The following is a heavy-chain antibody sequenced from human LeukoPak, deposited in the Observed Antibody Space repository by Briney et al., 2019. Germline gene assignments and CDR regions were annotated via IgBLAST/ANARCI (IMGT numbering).Heavy chain of an antibody. CDR3: ERGRPSRFDP. Sequence: GGSLRLSCAASGFTVSNNYMSWVRQAPGKGLEWVSIFYSGGTTYYADSVMGRFTISRDISKNTLNLQMNSLRAEDTGVYYCERGRPSRFDPRGQGTLVTVSP. CDR2: FYSGGTT. J-gene: IGHJ5*02. V-gene: IGHV3-66*01. CDR1: GFTVSNNY.